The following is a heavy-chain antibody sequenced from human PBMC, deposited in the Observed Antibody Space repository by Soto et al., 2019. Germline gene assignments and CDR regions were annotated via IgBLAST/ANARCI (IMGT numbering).Heavy chain of an antibody. J-gene: IGHJ6*02. CDR2: ISYDGSNK. CDR3: AKGPRILWGGMDV. V-gene: IGHV3-30*18. CDR1: GFTFSSYG. D-gene: IGHD3-10*01. Sequence: QVQLVESGGGVVQPGRSLRLSCAASGFTFSSYGMHWVRQAPGKGLEWVAVISYDGSNKYYADSVKGRFTISRDNSKNTLYLQMNSLRAEDTAVYYCAKGPRILWGGMDVWGQGTTVTVSS.